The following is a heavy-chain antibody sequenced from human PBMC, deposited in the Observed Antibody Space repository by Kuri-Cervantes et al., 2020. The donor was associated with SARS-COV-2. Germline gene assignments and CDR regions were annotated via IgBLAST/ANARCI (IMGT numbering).Heavy chain of an antibody. CDR2: INPSGGST. CDR1: GYTFTSYG. Sequence: ASVKVSCKASGYTFTSYGISWVRQAPGQGLEWMGIINPSGGSTSYAQKFQGRVTMTRDTSTSTVYMELSSLRSEDTAVYYCARDLTTVVTNYYYYGMDVWGQGTTVTVSS. J-gene: IGHJ6*02. V-gene: IGHV1-46*01. D-gene: IGHD4-23*01. CDR3: ARDLTTVVTNYYYYGMDV.